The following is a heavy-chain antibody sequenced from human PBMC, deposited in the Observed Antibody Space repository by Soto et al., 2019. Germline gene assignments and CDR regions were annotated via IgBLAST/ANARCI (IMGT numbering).Heavy chain of an antibody. J-gene: IGHJ5*02. D-gene: IGHD4-17*01. CDR3: GVMTTVTPNWFDP. CDR2: ISGSGGST. V-gene: IGHV3-23*01. Sequence: GGSLRLSCAASGFTFSSYAMSWVRQAPGKGLEWVSAISGSGGSTYYADSVKGRFTISRDNSKNTLYLQMNSLRAEDTAVYYCGVMTTVTPNWFDPWGQGTLVTVSS. CDR1: GFTFSSYA.